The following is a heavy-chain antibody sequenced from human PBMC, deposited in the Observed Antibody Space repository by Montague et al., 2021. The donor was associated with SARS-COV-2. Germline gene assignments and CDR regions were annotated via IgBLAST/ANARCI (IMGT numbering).Heavy chain of an antibody. CDR3: AKTAHEGYEIVTGYFLRNCFDY. D-gene: IGHD3-9*01. J-gene: IGHJ4*02. V-gene: IGHV3-23*01. CDR1: GFTFSSYA. Sequence: SLRLSCAASGFTFSSYAMSWVRQAPGKGLEWASAISGSGGSTYYXXSLKGRFTISRDNSKNTLYLQMNSLRAEDTAVYYCAKTAHEGYEIVTGYFLRNCFDYWGQGTLVTVSS. CDR2: ISGSGGST.